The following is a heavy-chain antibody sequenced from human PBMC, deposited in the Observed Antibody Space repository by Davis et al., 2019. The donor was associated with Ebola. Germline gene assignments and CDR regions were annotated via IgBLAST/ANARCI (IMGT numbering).Heavy chain of an antibody. J-gene: IGHJ4*02. CDR1: GGSSSGYY. Sequence: MPSETLSLTCAVSGGSSSGYYWSWIRQPPGKGLEWIGEINHSGTTNYNPSLKSRVTISVDTSKNQFSLKLSSVTAADTAVYYCIGGSSSFDYWGQGTLVTVSS. D-gene: IGHD6-6*01. CDR3: IGGSSSFDY. CDR2: INHSGTT. V-gene: IGHV4-34*01.